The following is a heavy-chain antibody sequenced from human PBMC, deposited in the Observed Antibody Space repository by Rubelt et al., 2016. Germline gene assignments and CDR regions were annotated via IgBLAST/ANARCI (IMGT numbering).Heavy chain of an antibody. J-gene: IGHJ5*02. CDR3: ARLISITAFPNAPFDP. D-gene: IGHD3-16*01. CDR1: GGSISSSSYY. V-gene: IGHV4-39*01. CDR2: IYYSGST. Sequence: QLQLQESGPGLVKPSETLSLTCTVSGGSISSSSYYWGWIRQPQGKGLEWVGSIYYSGSTYYNPSLKSRVTISGDTSKNQFSLKLSSVTAADTAVYYCARLISITAFPNAPFDPWGQGTLVTVSS.